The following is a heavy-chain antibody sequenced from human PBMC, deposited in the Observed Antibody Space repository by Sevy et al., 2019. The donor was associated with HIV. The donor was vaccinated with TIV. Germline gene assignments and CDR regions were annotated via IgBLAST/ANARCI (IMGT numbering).Heavy chain of an antibody. J-gene: IGHJ4*02. D-gene: IGHD3-22*01. V-gene: IGHV3-49*03. Sequence: GGSLRLSCTASGFTFGDYAMSWFRQAPGKGLEWVGFIRSNVYGGPTEYAASVKGKFTISREDSKCIAYLQMKSLKTEDIALYYCTSYTGYYYYSSGYYRFDFWGQGTLVTVSS. CDR2: IRSNVYGGPT. CDR1: GFTFGDYA. CDR3: TSYTGYYYYSSGYYRFDF.